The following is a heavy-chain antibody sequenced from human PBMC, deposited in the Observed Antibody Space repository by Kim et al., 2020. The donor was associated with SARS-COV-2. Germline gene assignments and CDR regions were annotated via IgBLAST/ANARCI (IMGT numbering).Heavy chain of an antibody. Sequence: ESLKISCKGSGYSFTSYWISWVRQMPGKGLEWMGRIDPSDSYTNYSPSFQGHVTISADKSISTAYLQWSSLKASDTAMYYCARGPVVPAALNIFWYFDLWGRGTLVTVSS. V-gene: IGHV5-10-1*01. CDR2: IDPSDSYT. D-gene: IGHD2-2*01. CDR1: GYSFTSYW. J-gene: IGHJ2*01. CDR3: ARGPVVPAALNIFWYFDL.